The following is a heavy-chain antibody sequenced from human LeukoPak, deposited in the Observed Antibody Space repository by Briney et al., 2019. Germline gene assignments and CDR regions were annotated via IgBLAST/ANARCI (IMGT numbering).Heavy chain of an antibody. V-gene: IGHV4-39*01. CDR3: ARRDSSGYWTNY. CDR2: IYYSGST. Sequence: SETLSLTCTVPGGSISSSIYYWGWIRQPPGKGLEWIGSIYYSGSTYYNPSLKSRVTISVDTSKNQFSLKLSSVTAADTAVYYCARRDSSGYWTNYWGQGNLVTVSS. CDR1: GGSISSSIYY. D-gene: IGHD6-19*01. J-gene: IGHJ4*02.